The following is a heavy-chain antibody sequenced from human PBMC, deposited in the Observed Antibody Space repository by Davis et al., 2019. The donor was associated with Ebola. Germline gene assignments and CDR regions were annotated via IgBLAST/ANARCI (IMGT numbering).Heavy chain of an antibody. CDR3: ARGSYDILTGWLDY. CDR1: GGSISSSSYY. CDR2: IYHSGST. J-gene: IGHJ4*02. V-gene: IGHV4-39*07. Sequence: MPSETLSLTCTVSGGSISSSSYYWGWIRQPPGKGLEWIGEIYHSGSTNYNPSLKSRVTISVDKSKNQFSLKLSSVTAADTAVYYCARGSYDILTGWLDYWGQGTLVTVSS. D-gene: IGHD3-9*01.